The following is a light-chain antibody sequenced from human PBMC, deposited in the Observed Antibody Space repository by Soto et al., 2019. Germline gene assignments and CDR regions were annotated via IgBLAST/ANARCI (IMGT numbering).Light chain of an antibody. V-gene: IGKV4-1*01. CDR3: QQYFSTPLT. CDR2: SAS. CDR1: QSVLYSSKNKNF. J-gene: IGKJ4*01. Sequence: DIVMTQSPDSLAVSLGERATINCKSSQSVLYSSKNKNFLAWYQQKPGQPPKLLIYSASTRESGVPDRFSGGGSGTDFTLTISSLQAEDVAVYYCQQYFSTPLTFGGGTKVEIK.